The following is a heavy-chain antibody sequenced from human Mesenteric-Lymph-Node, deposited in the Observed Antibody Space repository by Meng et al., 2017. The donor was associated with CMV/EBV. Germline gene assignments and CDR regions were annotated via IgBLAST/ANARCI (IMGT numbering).Heavy chain of an antibody. CDR2: IRYDGNKK. D-gene: IGHD3-3*01. CDR1: GFTFGSYG. CDR3: AKKYYDFWSGFEYFDH. Sequence: GGSLRLSCAASGFTFGSYGMHWVRQAPGKGLDWVAYIRYDGNKKQYADFVKDRFIISRDNSRNTLYLQMNSLRAEDTAVYYCAKKYYDFWSGFEYFDHWGQGTLVTVSS. J-gene: IGHJ4*02. V-gene: IGHV3-30*02.